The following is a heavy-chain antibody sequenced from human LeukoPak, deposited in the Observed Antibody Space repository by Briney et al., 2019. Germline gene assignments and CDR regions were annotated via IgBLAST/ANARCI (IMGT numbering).Heavy chain of an antibody. J-gene: IGHJ2*01. V-gene: IGHV3-7*01. CDR2: INQDGREK. D-gene: IGHD1-26*01. CDR3: ARIRKGEKAGSYYGFDL. CDR1: GFTFSSYW. Sequence: GGSLSLSCAASGFTFSSYWMSWVRQAPGKGLEWVANINQDGREKYYVDSVKVRFTISRANAKNSLYLEMNSLRAEDTAVYYCARIRKGEKAGSYYGFDLWGRGTLVTLSS.